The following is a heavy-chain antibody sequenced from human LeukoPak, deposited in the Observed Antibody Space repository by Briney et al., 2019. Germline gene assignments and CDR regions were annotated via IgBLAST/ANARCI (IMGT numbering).Heavy chain of an antibody. V-gene: IGHV1-46*01. Sequence: ASVKVSCKASGYTFTSYYMHWVRQAPGQGLEGMGMINPSGGSTSYAQKFQGRVTMTRDMSTSTVYMELSSLRSEDTAVYYCAREASIVVVTAQYYYYMDVWGKGTTVTVSS. J-gene: IGHJ6*03. D-gene: IGHD2-21*02. CDR1: GYTFTSYY. CDR3: AREASIVVVTAQYYYYMDV. CDR2: INPSGGST.